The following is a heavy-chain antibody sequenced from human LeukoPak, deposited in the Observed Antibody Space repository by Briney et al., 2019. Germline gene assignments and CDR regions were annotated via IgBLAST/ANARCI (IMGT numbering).Heavy chain of an antibody. Sequence: SETLSLTCTVSGGSISSGDYYWSWIRQPPGKGLEWIGYIYYSGSTYYNPSLKSRVTISVDTSKNQFSLKLNSVTAADTAVYYCASRHYYGSSGYYSDAFDIWGQGTMVTVSS. CDR2: IYYSGST. CDR3: ASRHYYGSSGYYSDAFDI. J-gene: IGHJ3*02. D-gene: IGHD3-22*01. CDR1: GGSISSGDYY. V-gene: IGHV4-30-4*01.